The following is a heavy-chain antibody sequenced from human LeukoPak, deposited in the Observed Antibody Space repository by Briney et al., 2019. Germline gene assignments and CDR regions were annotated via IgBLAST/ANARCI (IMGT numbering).Heavy chain of an antibody. CDR2: IIPIFGTA. J-gene: IGHJ4*02. CDR3: ARDDSSGKHDY. V-gene: IGHV1-69*05. Sequence: SVKVSRKASGGTFSSYAISWVRQAPGHGLEWMGGIIPIFGTANYAQKFQGRVTITTDESTSTAYLELSSLRSEDTAVYYCARDDSSGKHDYWGQGTLVTFSS. CDR1: GGTFSSYA. D-gene: IGHD3-22*01.